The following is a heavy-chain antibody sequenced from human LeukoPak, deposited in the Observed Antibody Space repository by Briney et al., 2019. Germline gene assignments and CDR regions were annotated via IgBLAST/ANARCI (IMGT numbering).Heavy chain of an antibody. J-gene: IGHJ4*02. CDR1: SHSISSDYL. Sequence: SETLSLTCAVSSHSISSDYLWGWIRQPPGKGLEWIGTFFHSGSTFYNPSVKSRVTISLDTSKNHFSLRLSSVTAADTAVYYCARRSGSGWNYFDSWGQGTLVTVSS. CDR3: ARRSGSGWNYFDS. D-gene: IGHD6-19*01. V-gene: IGHV4-38-2*01. CDR2: FFHSGST.